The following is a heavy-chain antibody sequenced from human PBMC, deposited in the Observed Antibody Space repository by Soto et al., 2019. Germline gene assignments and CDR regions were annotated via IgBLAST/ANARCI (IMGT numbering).Heavy chain of an antibody. V-gene: IGHV1-69*13. CDR2: IIPIFGTA. J-gene: IGHJ3*02. CDR1: GGTFSSYA. CDR3: ALRRDGYNHDAFDI. Sequence: SVKVSCKASGGTFSSYAISWVRQAPGQGLEWMGGIIPIFGTANYAQKFQGRATITADESTSTAYMELSSLRSEDTAVYYCALRRDGYNHDAFDIWGQGTMVTVSS. D-gene: IGHD5-12*01.